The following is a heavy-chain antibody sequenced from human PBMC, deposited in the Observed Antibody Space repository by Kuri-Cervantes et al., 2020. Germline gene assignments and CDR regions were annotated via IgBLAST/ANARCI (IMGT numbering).Heavy chain of an antibody. CDR2: SNGSGTT. CDR3: AKMGGHDIQTNFEF. D-gene: IGHD3-9*01. J-gene: IGHJ4*02. Sequence: GESLKISCAASGFTFSSYSMNWVRQAPGKGLEWVSHSNGSGTTYYADSVKGRFTISRDNAKNSLYLQMSSLRAEDSAVYYCAKMGGHDIQTNFEFWGQGSPVTVSS. V-gene: IGHV3-48*04. CDR1: GFTFSSYS.